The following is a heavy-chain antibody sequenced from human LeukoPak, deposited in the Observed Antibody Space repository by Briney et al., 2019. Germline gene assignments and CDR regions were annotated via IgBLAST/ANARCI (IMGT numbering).Heavy chain of an antibody. V-gene: IGHV4-61*05. D-gene: IGHD1-26*01. CDR2: IYYSGST. Sequence: SETLSLTCTVSGGSISSSSYYWGWIRQPPGKGLEWIGNIYYSGSTNYNPSLKSRVTISVDTSKNQFSLKLSSVTAADTAVYYCARHGFVGSTWEYWGQGTLVTVSS. CDR3: ARHGFVGSTWEY. J-gene: IGHJ4*02. CDR1: GGSISSSSYY.